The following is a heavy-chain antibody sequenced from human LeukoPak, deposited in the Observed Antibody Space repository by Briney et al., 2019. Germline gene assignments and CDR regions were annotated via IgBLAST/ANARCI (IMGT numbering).Heavy chain of an antibody. CDR2: IYYSGST. J-gene: IGHJ4*02. CDR3: ARAAPAATLDY. Sequence: PSETLSLTCTVSGGSISSGGYYWSWIRQHPGKGLEWIGYIYYSGSTYYNPSLKSRVTISVDTSKNQFSLKLSSVTTADTAVYYCARAAPAATLDYWGQGTLVTVSS. V-gene: IGHV4-31*03. D-gene: IGHD2-15*01. CDR1: GGSISSGGYY.